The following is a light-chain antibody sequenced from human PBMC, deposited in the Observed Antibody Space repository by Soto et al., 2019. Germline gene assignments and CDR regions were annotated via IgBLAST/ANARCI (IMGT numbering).Light chain of an antibody. Sequence: EIVLTQSPATLSLSPGERATLSCRASQSVSSYLAWYQRKPGQAPRLLIYDASSRAAGVPDRFSGSGSGTDFTLTISRLEPGDFAVYYCQQYGRSPATFGQGTKVDIK. CDR1: QSVSSY. J-gene: IGKJ1*01. CDR3: QQYGRSPAT. V-gene: IGKV3-20*01. CDR2: DAS.